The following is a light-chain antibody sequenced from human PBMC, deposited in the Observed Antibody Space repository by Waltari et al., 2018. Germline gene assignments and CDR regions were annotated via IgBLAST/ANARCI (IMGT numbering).Light chain of an antibody. Sequence: QSALTQPASVSGSPGQSITISCTGTRSDVGGYNYVSWYQQHPGKAPKLIIYDVSNRPSGVSNRFSGSKSGNTASLTISGLQAEDEADYYCSSYTSRSTWVFGGGTKLTVL. CDR2: DVS. J-gene: IGLJ2*01. CDR3: SSYTSRSTWV. V-gene: IGLV2-14*03. CDR1: RSDVGGYNY.